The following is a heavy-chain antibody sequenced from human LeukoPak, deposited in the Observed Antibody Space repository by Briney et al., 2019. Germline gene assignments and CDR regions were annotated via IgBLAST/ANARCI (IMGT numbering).Heavy chain of an antibody. CDR2: MYSGGSE. Sequence: GGSLRLSCAASGFTVSRKYMSWVRQAPGKGLEWVSVMYSGGSEYYADSVKGRFTISRDSSKNTLYLQMNSLRAEDTALYYCAKDPSGDWNYWFDPWGQGTLVTVSS. D-gene: IGHD1-7*01. CDR1: GFTVSRKY. J-gene: IGHJ5*02. V-gene: IGHV3-53*01. CDR3: AKDPSGDWNYWFDP.